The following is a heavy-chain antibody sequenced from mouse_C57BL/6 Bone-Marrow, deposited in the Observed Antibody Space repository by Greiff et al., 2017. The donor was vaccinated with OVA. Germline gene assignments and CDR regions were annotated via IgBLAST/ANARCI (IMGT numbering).Heavy chain of an antibody. J-gene: IGHJ2*01. Sequence: VQLQQPGAELVKPGASVKMSCKASGYTFTSYWITWVKQRPGQGLEWIGDIYPGSGSTNYNEKFKSKATLTVDTSSSTAYMQLSSLTSEDSAVYYCARSSIYDDYYVDYWGQGTTLTVSS. CDR3: ARSSIYDDYYVDY. CDR2: IYPGSGST. D-gene: IGHD2-3*01. V-gene: IGHV1-55*01. CDR1: GYTFTSYW.